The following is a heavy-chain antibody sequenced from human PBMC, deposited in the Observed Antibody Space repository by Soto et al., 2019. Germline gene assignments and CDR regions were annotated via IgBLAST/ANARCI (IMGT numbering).Heavy chain of an antibody. CDR2: ISAYNGNT. J-gene: IGHJ4*02. CDR1: GYTFTSYG. V-gene: IGHV1-18*01. D-gene: IGHD3-22*01. Sequence: GASVKVSCKASGYTFTSYGISWVRQAPGQGLEWMGWISAYNGNTNYAQKLQGRVTMTTDTSTSTAYMELRSLRSDDTAVYYCARDLPTDDSSGTLGYWGQGTLVTVSS. CDR3: ARDLPTDDSSGTLGY.